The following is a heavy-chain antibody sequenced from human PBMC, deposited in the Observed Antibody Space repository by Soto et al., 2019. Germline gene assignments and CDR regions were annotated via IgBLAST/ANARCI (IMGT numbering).Heavy chain of an antibody. D-gene: IGHD6-6*01. CDR2: IYYSGST. CDR1: GGSISSYY. Sequence: PSETLSLTCTVSGGSISSYYWSWIRQPPGKGLEWIGYIYYSGSTNYNPSLKSRVTISVDTSKNQFSLKLSSVTAADTAVYYCARMKYSSSFPNYWGQGTLVTVSS. V-gene: IGHV4-59*01. J-gene: IGHJ4*02. CDR3: ARMKYSSSFPNY.